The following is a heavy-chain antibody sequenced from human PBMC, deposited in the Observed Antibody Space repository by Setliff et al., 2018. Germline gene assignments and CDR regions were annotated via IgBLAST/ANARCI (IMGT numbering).Heavy chain of an antibody. CDR3: ARVRGYDSSGFLNWFDP. V-gene: IGHV3-30*04. J-gene: IGHJ5*02. CDR2: ISYDGSNK. D-gene: IGHD3-22*01. Sequence: SLRLSCAASGFTFSSYAMHWVRQAPGKGLEWEAVISYDGSNKYYADSVKGRFTISRDNSKNTLYLQMNSLRAEDTAVYYCARVRGYDSSGFLNWFDPWGQGTLVTVSS. CDR1: GFTFSSYA.